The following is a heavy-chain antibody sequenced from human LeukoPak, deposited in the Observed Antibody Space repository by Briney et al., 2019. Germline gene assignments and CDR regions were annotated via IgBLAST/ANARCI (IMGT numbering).Heavy chain of an antibody. J-gene: IGHJ4*02. D-gene: IGHD3-9*01. CDR1: GFTFSNAR. Sequence: GGSLRLSCAASGFTFSNARMSWVRQAPGKGLEWVGRIKSKTDGGTTDYAAPVKGRFTISRDDSKNTLYLQMNSLKTEDTAVYYCTTDLVSTLTGYYFGVYWGQGTLVTVSS. V-gene: IGHV3-15*01. CDR3: TTDLVSTLTGYYFGVY. CDR2: IKSKTDGGTT.